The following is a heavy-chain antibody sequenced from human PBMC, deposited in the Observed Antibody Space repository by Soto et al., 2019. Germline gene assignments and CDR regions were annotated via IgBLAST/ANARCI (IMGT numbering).Heavy chain of an antibody. CDR3: ARDHPYSSTWGGGHYYGMDV. V-gene: IGHV3-30*04. Sequence: SLRLSCATSGFIFSTYAMHWVRQAPGKGLEWVSVISYDGSTKYYIDSVKGRFTCSRDNFKNTLYLEMNSLRAEDTAVYFCARDHPYSSTWGGGHYYGMDVWGQGTAVTASS. CDR1: GFIFSTYA. CDR2: ISYDGSTK. D-gene: IGHD6-13*01. J-gene: IGHJ6*02.